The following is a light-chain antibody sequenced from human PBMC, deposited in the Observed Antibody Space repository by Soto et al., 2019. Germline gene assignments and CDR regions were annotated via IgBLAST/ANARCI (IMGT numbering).Light chain of an antibody. CDR2: LGS. CDR3: MQGLQTPWT. Sequence: IVMTQSPLSLPVTPGEPASISCRSSQSLLHSNGYNFLDWYLQKPGQSPQLLIYLGSNRASGVPDRFSGSVSGTNFTLEISRVGTGDVGVYYCMQGLQTPWTFGQGTKVEIK. V-gene: IGKV2-28*01. CDR1: QSLLHSNGYNF. J-gene: IGKJ1*01.